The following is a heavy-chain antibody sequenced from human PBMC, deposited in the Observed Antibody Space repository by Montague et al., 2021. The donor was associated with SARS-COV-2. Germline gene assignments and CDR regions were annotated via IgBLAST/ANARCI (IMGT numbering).Heavy chain of an antibody. CDR2: FYTSGST. Sequence: TLSLTCTVSGGSISSGSYYWSWVRQPAGKALEWIGRFYTSGSTNYNPSLKRPVTISVDTSKNQFSLKLNSVTAADTAVYYCARLRGASRNYFDYWGQGTLVTVSS. CDR1: GGSISSGSYY. J-gene: IGHJ4*02. CDR3: ARLRGASRNYFDY. D-gene: IGHD1-14*01. V-gene: IGHV4-61*02.